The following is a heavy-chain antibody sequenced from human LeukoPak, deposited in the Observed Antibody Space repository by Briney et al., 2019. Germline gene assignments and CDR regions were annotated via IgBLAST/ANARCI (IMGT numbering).Heavy chain of an antibody. V-gene: IGHV1-24*01. D-gene: IGHD3-22*01. CDR2: FDPEDGET. J-gene: IGHJ6*02. CDR1: GYTLTELS. Sequence: ASVKVSCKVSGYTLTELSMHWVRQAPGKGLEWKGGFDPEDGETIYAQKFQGRVTMTEDTSTDTAYMELSSLRSEDTAVYYCATDPPYYYDSSGYYGVWGQGTTVTVSS. CDR3: ATDPPYYYDSSGYYGV.